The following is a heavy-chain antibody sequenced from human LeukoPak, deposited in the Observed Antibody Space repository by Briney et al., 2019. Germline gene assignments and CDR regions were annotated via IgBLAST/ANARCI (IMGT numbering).Heavy chain of an antibody. Sequence: PGGSLRLSCTASGFTFSSYAMNWVRQAPGKGLEWVSGIGAGGTFTYYADSVKGRFTISRDNSRNTLYLQMNSLRADDTAVYYCAKSPGSGSYNAFDIWGQGTMVIVSS. CDR1: GFTFSSYA. J-gene: IGHJ3*02. CDR3: AKSPGSGSYNAFDI. D-gene: IGHD1-26*01. CDR2: IGAGGTFT. V-gene: IGHV3-23*01.